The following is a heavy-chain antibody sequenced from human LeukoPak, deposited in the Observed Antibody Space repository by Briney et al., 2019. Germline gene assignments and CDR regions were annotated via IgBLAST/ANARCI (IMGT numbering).Heavy chain of an antibody. J-gene: IGHJ6*03. CDR3: ARHKGNDFWSGYTYYYYYMDV. CDR1: GGSISSSSYY. CDR2: IHYSGST. Sequence: PSETLSLTCTVSGGSISSSSYYWGWIRQPPGKGLEWIGSIHYSGSTYYNPSLKSRVTISVDTSKNQFSLKLSSVTAADTAVYYCARHKGNDFWSGYTYYYYYMDVWGKGTTVTVSS. V-gene: IGHV4-39*01. D-gene: IGHD3-3*01.